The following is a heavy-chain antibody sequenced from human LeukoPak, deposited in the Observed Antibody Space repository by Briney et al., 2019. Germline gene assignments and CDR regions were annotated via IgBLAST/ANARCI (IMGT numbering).Heavy chain of an antibody. CDR2: ISGSGGST. CDR1: GFTFRSYA. V-gene: IGHV3-23*01. J-gene: IGHJ4*02. Sequence: PGGSLRLSCAASGFTFRSYAMSWVRQAPGKGLEWASAISGSGGSTYYADSVKGRFTISRDNSKNTLYLQMNSLRAEDTALYYCAKGVLGTIFGVVINDYFDNWGQGTLVTVSS. CDR3: AKGVLGTIFGVVINDYFDN. D-gene: IGHD3-3*01.